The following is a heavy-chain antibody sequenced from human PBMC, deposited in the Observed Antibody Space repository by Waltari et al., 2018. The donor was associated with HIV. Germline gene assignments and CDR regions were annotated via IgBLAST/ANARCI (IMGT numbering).Heavy chain of an antibody. CDR3: ARGNNFFDY. CDR2: IYSGGST. J-gene: IGHJ4*02. D-gene: IGHD4-4*01. CDR1: GLTVPRNY. V-gene: IGHV3-53*01. Sequence: EVQLVASGGGWIQPGGSLRLPCVVSGLTVPRNYMNWVRQAPGRGLECVSIIYSGGSTYYADSVRGRFTISRDTSKNTLYLQMNSLRGDDTAIYYCARGNNFFDYWGQGILVTVSS.